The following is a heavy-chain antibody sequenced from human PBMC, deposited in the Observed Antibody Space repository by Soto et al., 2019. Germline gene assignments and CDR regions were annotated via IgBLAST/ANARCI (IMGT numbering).Heavy chain of an antibody. CDR1: GYTFTRYC. J-gene: IGHJ3*02. Sequence: GASVKVSCKASGYTFTRYCMHWVRQAPGQGLEWMGIINPSGGSTSYAQKFQGRVTMTRDTSTSTVYMELSSLRSEDTAVYYCAREFREYDFWSGQPRAPQAFDIWGQGTMVTVXS. V-gene: IGHV1-46*03. CDR3: AREFREYDFWSGQPRAPQAFDI. D-gene: IGHD3-3*01. CDR2: INPSGGST.